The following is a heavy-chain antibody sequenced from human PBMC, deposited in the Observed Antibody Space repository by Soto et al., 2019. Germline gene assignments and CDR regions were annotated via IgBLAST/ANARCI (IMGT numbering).Heavy chain of an antibody. CDR1: GYTFSSYD. D-gene: IGHD1-26*01. V-gene: IGHV1-8*01. CDR3: VRGHRQSGIYTGDS. CDR2: MKPDSDNT. Sequence: QVQRVQSGAEVKKPGASVKVSCKASGYTFSSYDINWVRQATGQGLEWMGWMKPDSDNTGYAQKFQGRVTRTRNTSISTAYMELSNLTSDDTAMYYCVRGHRQSGIYTGDSWGQGTLVTVSS. J-gene: IGHJ4*02.